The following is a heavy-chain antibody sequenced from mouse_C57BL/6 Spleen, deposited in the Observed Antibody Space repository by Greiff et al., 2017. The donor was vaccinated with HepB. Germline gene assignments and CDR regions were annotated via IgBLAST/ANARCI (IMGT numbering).Heavy chain of an antibody. V-gene: IGHV1-82*01. CDR2: IYPGDGDT. J-gene: IGHJ2*01. CDR1: GYAFSSSW. Sequence: VQLQQSGPELVKPGASVKISCKASGYAFSSSWMNWVKQRPGKGLEWIGRIYPGDGDTNYNGKFKGKATLTADKSSSTAYMQLSSLTSEDSAVYFCAVNPFGNYWGQGTTLTVSS. CDR3: AVNPFGNY. D-gene: IGHD3-1*01.